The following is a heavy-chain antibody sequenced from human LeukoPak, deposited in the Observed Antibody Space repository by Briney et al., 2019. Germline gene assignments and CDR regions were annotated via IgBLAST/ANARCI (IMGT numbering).Heavy chain of an antibody. CDR3: ARVRDYGDFDYFDC. CDR2: MNPNSGST. Sequence: ASVKVSCKASGYTFTSYDINWVRQATGQGLKWMGWMNPNSGSTGYAQKFQGRVTMTRNTSISTAYMELSSLKSEDTAVYYCARVRDYGDFDYFDCWGQGTLVTVSS. D-gene: IGHD4-17*01. CDR1: GYTFTSYD. J-gene: IGHJ4*02. V-gene: IGHV1-8*01.